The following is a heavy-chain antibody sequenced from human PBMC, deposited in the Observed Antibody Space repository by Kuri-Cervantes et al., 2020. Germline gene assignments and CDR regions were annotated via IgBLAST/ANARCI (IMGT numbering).Heavy chain of an antibody. CDR3: ARVRNMVRGVIMDYFDY. D-gene: IGHD3-10*01. Sequence: ASVKVSCKASGYTFTGYYMHWVRQAPGQGLEWMGWINPNSGGTNYAQKFQGRVTMTRDTSISTAYVELSRLRSDDTAVYYCARVRNMVRGVIMDYFDYWGQGTLVTVSS. J-gene: IGHJ4*02. CDR1: GYTFTGYY. V-gene: IGHV1-2*02. CDR2: INPNSGGT.